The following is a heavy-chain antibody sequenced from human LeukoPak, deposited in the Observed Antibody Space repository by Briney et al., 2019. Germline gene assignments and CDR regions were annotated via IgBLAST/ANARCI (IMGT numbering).Heavy chain of an antibody. D-gene: IGHD3-10*01. CDR2: INHSGST. CDR1: GGSFSGYY. J-gene: IGHJ6*02. Sequence: PSETLSLTCAVYGGSFSGYYWSWIRQPPGKGLEWIGEINHSGSTNYNPSLKSRVTTSLDTSKNHFSLKLSSVTAADTAVYYCARVGPGEGIEGYRVTKGYYVMDVWGQGTTVTVSS. CDR3: ARVGPGEGIEGYRVTKGYYVMDV. V-gene: IGHV4-34*01.